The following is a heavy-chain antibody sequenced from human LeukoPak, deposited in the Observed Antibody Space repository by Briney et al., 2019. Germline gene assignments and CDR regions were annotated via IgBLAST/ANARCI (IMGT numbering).Heavy chain of an antibody. J-gene: IGHJ5*02. CDR1: GGTFSSYA. V-gene: IGHV1-69*06. CDR3: ASLGSSGWNWFDP. Sequence: GSSVKVSCKASGGTFSSYAISWVRQAPGQGLEWMGGIIPIFGTANYAQKFQGRVTITADKSTSTAYMELSSLRSEDTAVYYCASLGSSGWNWFDPWGQGTLVTVSS. CDR2: IIPIFGTA. D-gene: IGHD6-19*01.